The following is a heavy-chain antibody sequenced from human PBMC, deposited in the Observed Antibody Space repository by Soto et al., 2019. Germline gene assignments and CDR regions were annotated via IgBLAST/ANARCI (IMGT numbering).Heavy chain of an antibody. CDR1: GFTFSNAW. J-gene: IGHJ6*03. D-gene: IGHD3-16*01. V-gene: IGHV3-15*01. Sequence: EVQLVESGGGLVKPGGSLRLSCAASGFTFSNAWMSWVRQAPGKGLEWVGRIKSKTDGGTTDYAAPVKGRFTISRDDSKSTLYLQMNSLKTEDTAVYYCTTGYGYYYYYYLDVWGKGTTVTVSS. CDR2: IKSKTDGGTT. CDR3: TTGYGYYYYYYLDV.